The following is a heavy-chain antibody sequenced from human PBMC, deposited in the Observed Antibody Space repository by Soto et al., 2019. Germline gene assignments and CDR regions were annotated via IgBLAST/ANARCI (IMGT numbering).Heavy chain of an antibody. J-gene: IGHJ3*02. V-gene: IGHV4-34*02. CDR1: GRSMSGYN. CDR2: IGPTGDT. Sequence: QVQQQQWGARLLKPSETLSLTCAEYGRSMSGYNWSWLRRSPVRGLEWIGEIGPTGDTNYGPSFMSRVTVSVATSTYELSLRLTQVTAADTATYLCARNGVGFGFDIWGLGTMVSVSS. D-gene: IGHD3-10*01. CDR3: ARNGVGFGFDI.